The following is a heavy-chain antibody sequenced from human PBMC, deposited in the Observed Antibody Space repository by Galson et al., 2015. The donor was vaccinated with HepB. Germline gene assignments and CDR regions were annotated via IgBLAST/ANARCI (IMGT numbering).Heavy chain of an antibody. Sequence: SLRLSCAASGFTFSNYWMHWVRQPPGKGLVWVSRVKSDGETADYADSVKGRFTISRDNAKNRLFLHMDSLTVDDTAVYFCARTITPPPIPLFDSWGPGTLVTVSS. CDR1: GFTFSNYW. CDR2: VKSDGETA. D-gene: IGHD3-10*01. J-gene: IGHJ4*02. V-gene: IGHV3-74*01. CDR3: ARTITPPPIPLFDS.